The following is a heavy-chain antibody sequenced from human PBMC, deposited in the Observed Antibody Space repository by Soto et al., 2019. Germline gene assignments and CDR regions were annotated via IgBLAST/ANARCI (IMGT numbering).Heavy chain of an antibody. Sequence: QITLKESGPTLVKPTQTLTLTCTFSGFSLSTSGVGVGWIRQPPGKALEWLALIYRDDDKRYSPSLKSRLTITKDTSKSQVVLTMTNMDPVDTATYYCAHTYYYDSSGYYQDAFDIWGQGTMVTVSS. CDR1: GFSLSTSGVG. V-gene: IGHV2-5*02. CDR2: IYRDDDK. CDR3: AHTYYYDSSGYYQDAFDI. J-gene: IGHJ3*02. D-gene: IGHD3-22*01.